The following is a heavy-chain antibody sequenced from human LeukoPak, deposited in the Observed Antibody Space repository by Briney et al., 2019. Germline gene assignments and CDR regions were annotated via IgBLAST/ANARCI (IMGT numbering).Heavy chain of an antibody. V-gene: IGHV3-21*01. J-gene: IGHJ4*02. CDR3: ARDPLRRDGYHHGFAVLDY. CDR1: GFTFSSYS. CDR2: ISSSSSYI. D-gene: IGHD5-24*01. Sequence: GGSLRLSCAASGFTFSSYSMNWVRQAPGKGLEWVSSISSSSSYIYYADSVKGRFTISRDNAKNSLYLQMNSLRAEDTAVYYCARDPLRRDGYHHGFAVLDYWGQGTLVTVSS.